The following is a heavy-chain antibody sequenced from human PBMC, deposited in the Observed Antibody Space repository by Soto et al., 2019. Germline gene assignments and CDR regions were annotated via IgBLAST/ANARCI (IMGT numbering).Heavy chain of an antibody. CDR3: ARNYYDSSDRDYLDY. CDR1: GYTFTSYY. J-gene: IGHJ4*02. CDR2: INPITGGT. Sequence: VASVKVSCKASGYTFTSYYIHWVRQAPGQGLEWMGWINPITGGTNYAPKFQGRVTMTRDTPITTAYMELSRLRSDDTAVYYCARNYYDSSDRDYLDYWGQGTPVTVSS. D-gene: IGHD3-22*01. V-gene: IGHV1-2*02.